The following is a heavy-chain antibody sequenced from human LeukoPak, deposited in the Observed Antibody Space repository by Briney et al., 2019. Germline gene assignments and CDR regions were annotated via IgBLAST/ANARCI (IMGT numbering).Heavy chain of an antibody. CDR1: GGTFSSYA. J-gene: IGHJ4*02. CDR3: ARARRGWYGDY. D-gene: IGHD6-19*01. Sequence: GSSVKVSCKASGGTFSSYAISWVRQAIGQGLEWMGGIIPIFGTANYAQKFQGRVTITADDSTSTAYMALSSLRSEDTAVYYCARARRGWYGDYWGQGTLVTVPS. V-gene: IGHV1-69*01. CDR2: IIPIFGTA.